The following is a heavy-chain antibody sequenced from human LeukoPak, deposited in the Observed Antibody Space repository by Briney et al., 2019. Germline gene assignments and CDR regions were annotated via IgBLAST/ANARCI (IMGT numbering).Heavy chain of an antibody. CDR2: IYYSGST. CDR3: AMGLAWKLDY. D-gene: IGHD4-23*01. Sequence: SETLSLTCTVSGGSISSYYWSWIRQPPGKGLEWIGHIYYSGSTNYNPSLKSRVTISVDKSKNQFSLRLSSVIAADTAVYYCAMGLAWKLDYWGQGTLVTVSS. V-gene: IGHV4-59*12. CDR1: GGSISSYY. J-gene: IGHJ4*02.